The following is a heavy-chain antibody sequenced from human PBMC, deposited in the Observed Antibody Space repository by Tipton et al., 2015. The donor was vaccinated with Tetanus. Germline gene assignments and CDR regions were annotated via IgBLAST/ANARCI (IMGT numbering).Heavy chain of an antibody. CDR1: GFTFSSYA. Sequence: SLRLSCAASGFTFSSYAMHWVRQAPGKGLEWVAVISYDGSNKYYADSVKGRFTISRDNSKNTLYLQMNSPRAEDTAVYYCARDSFSGRIAVAGSDAFDIWGQGTMVTVPS. CDR3: ARDSFSGRIAVAGSDAFDI. V-gene: IGHV3-30-3*01. CDR2: ISYDGSNK. D-gene: IGHD6-19*01. J-gene: IGHJ3*02.